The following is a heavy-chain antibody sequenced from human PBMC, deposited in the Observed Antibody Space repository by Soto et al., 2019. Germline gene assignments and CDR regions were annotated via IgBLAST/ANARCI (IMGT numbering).Heavy chain of an antibody. Sequence: SETLSLTCAVSGGSISSSNWWSWVRQPPGKGLEWIGEIYHSGSTNYNPSLKSRVTISVDKSKNQCSLKLSSVTAADTAVYYCARVEQLGGHYYYYGMDVWGEGTTVTVSS. CDR2: IYHSGST. D-gene: IGHD6-6*01. V-gene: IGHV4-4*02. CDR3: ARVEQLGGHYYYYGMDV. CDR1: GGSISSSNW. J-gene: IGHJ6*04.